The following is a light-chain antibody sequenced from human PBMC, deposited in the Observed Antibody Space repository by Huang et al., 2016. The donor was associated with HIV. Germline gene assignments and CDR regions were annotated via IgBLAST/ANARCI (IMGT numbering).Light chain of an antibody. Sequence: ILLTQSPSSLSASVGDRVTITCRASQGISSYLAWYQQKPGEAPKLLIYAASTLQSGVPSRFSGSGSGTDFTLTISSLQPEDFATYYCQQIHSYPLTFGGGTKVETK. CDR3: QQIHSYPLT. CDR1: QGISSY. CDR2: AAS. J-gene: IGKJ4*01. V-gene: IGKV1-9*01.